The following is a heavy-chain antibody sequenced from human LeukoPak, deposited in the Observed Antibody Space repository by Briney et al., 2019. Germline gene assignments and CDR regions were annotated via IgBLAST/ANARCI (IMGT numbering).Heavy chain of an antibody. J-gene: IGHJ4*02. Sequence: GGSLRLSCAASGFTFSSYWMSWVRQAPGKGLEWVSALSGSGGSTYYADSVKGRFTISRDNSKNTLYLQMNSLRAEDTAVYYCAKDPYYDFWSDHYYFDYWGQGTLVTVSS. D-gene: IGHD3-3*01. CDR2: LSGSGGST. CDR1: GFTFSSYW. CDR3: AKDPYYDFWSDHYYFDY. V-gene: IGHV3-23*01.